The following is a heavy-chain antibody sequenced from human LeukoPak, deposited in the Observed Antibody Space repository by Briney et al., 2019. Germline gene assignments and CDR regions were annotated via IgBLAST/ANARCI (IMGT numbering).Heavy chain of an antibody. CDR3: ARSIAAAGIGDAFDI. V-gene: IGHV4-61*05. CDR1: GGSISSSSYY. J-gene: IGHJ3*02. CDR2: IYYSGST. Sequence: SETLSLTCTVSGGSISSSSYYWGWIRQPPGKGLEWIGYIYYSGSTNYNPSLKSRVTISVDTSKNQFSLKLSSVTAADTAVYYCARSIAAAGIGDAFDIWGQGTMVTVSS. D-gene: IGHD6-13*01.